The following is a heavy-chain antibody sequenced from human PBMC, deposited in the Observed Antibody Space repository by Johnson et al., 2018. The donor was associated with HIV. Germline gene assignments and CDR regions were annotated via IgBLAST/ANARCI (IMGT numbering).Heavy chain of an antibody. CDR1: GFTFDDYA. D-gene: IGHD1-14*01. V-gene: IGHV3-9*01. CDR3: ANGGNTAASACEI. J-gene: IGHJ3*02. CDR2: ISWASENI. Sequence: VQLVESGGGLVQPGRSLRLSCAASGFTFDDYAMHWVRQAPGKGLEWVAGISWASENIAYADSVKGRFTISRDNAKNSLYLQMNSLRPEDTALYFCANGGNTAASACEIWGQGTMVTVSS.